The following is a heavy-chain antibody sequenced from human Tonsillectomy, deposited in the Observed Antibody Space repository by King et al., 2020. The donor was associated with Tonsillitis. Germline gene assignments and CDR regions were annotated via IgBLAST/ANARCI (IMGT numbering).Heavy chain of an antibody. J-gene: IGHJ6*02. Sequence: VQLVESGGGLVQPGRSLRLSCAASGFTFDDYSMHWVRQAPGKGLEWVSGISWNSGSIGYADSVKGRFTISRDNAKNSLYLQMNSLRAEDTALYYCATDGGGHLTGYYGIDVWGQGTTVTVSS. V-gene: IGHV3-9*01. D-gene: IGHD2-15*01. CDR2: ISWNSGSI. CDR3: ATDGGGHLTGYYGIDV. CDR1: GFTFDDYS.